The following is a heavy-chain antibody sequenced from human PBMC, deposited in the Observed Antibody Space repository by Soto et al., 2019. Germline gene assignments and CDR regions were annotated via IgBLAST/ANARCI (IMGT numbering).Heavy chain of an antibody. J-gene: IGHJ4*02. Sequence: PGGSLRLSCAASGFTFSSYWMHWVRQAPGKGLVWASRLDSDGISTTYADSVRGRFTITRDNAKNTLYLQMNSLRAEDTAMYYCARGHGGAGTFRSLDYWGQGT. CDR2: LDSDGIST. CDR1: GFTFSSYW. D-gene: IGHD3-16*01. CDR3: ARGHGGAGTFRSLDY. V-gene: IGHV3-74*01.